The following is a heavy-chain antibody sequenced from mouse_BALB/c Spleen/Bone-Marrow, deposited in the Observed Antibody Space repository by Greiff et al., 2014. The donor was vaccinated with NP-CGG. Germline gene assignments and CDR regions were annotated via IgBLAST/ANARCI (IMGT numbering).Heavy chain of an antibody. CDR1: GFSFSDYY. CDR2: ISDGGNYS. CDR3: ARSRMRYGAMDY. V-gene: IGHV5-4*02. Sequence: EVHLVESGGGLVKPGGSLKLSCAASGFSFSDYYIYWFRQTPEKRLEWVATISDGGNYSYYPDSVKGRFTISRDNAKNNLYLQMSSLKSEDTAMYYCARSRMRYGAMDYWGQGTSVTVFS. J-gene: IGHJ4*01. D-gene: IGHD2-10*02.